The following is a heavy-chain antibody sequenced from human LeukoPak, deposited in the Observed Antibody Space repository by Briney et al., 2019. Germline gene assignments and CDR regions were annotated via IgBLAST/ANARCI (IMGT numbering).Heavy chain of an antibody. Sequence: ASVKVSCKAYGYTFTSRYIHWVRQAPGQGLEWMGVINPSGGSTSYAQNFQGRVTMTRDTSTSTVYMELSSPRSEDTVVYYCAREGLQGDFDYWGQGTLVTVSS. CDR3: AREGLQGDFDY. J-gene: IGHJ4*02. CDR1: GYTFTSRY. D-gene: IGHD3-16*01. CDR2: INPSGGST. V-gene: IGHV1-46*01.